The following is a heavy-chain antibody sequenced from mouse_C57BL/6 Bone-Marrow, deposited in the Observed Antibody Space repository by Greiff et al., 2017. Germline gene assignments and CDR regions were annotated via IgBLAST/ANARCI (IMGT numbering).Heavy chain of an antibody. J-gene: IGHJ4*01. CDR3: ARCYDYYYAMDY. CDR2: IYPRSGNT. Sequence: QVQLKESGAELARPGASVKLSCKASGYTFTSYGISWVQQRTGQGLEWIGEIYPRSGNTYYNEKFKGKATLTADKSSSTAYMELRSLTSDDSAFYFCARCYDYYYAMDYWGQGTSVTVSS. V-gene: IGHV1-81*01. D-gene: IGHD2-4*01. CDR1: GYTFTSYG.